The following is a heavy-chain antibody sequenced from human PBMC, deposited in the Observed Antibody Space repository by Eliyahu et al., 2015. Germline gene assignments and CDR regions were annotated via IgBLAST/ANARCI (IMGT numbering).Heavy chain of an antibody. Sequence: QVQLQESGPGLVKPSGTLSLSCAVSGGXXXXGXXWSWVRQPPGKGLEWIGEMYHSGSINYNPSLXSRVTISVDKSKNQFSLNLSSVTAADTAVYYCARLQAGGGRGYVFDSWGQGTLVTVSS. CDR3: ARLQAGGGRGYVFDS. CDR2: MYHSGSI. J-gene: IGHJ4*02. CDR1: GGXXXXGXX. D-gene: IGHD3-10*02. V-gene: IGHV4-4*02.